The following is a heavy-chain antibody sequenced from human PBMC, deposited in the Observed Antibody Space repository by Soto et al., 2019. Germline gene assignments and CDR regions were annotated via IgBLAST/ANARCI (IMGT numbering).Heavy chain of an antibody. CDR2: IDRSGST. J-gene: IGHJ6*02. Sequence: QVQLQESGPGLVKPSQTRSLSCNVYGVSVSSGDYYWSWIRQHAGGGLEWIGYIDRSGSTYYKPSLRGRVIMSVDTSTNQIYLRLLSVTAADTAMYYCARDSGGNSENYYGLDVGGHGTTVTVSS. CDR1: GVSVSSGDYY. CDR3: ARDSGGNSENYYGLDV. V-gene: IGHV4-31*03. D-gene: IGHD1-1*01.